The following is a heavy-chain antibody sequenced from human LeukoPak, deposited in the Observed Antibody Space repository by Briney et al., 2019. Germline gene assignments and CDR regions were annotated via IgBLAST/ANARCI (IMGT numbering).Heavy chain of an antibody. V-gene: IGHV3-30-3*01. CDR3: ARDPRYSGYDRGVDY. J-gene: IGHJ4*02. CDR1: GFTFSSYA. Sequence: GGSLRLSCAASGFTFSSYAMHWVRQAPGKGLEWVAVISYDGSNKYYADSVKGRFTISRDNAKNSLYLQMNSLRAEDTAVYYCARDPRYSGYDRGVDYWGQGTLVTVSS. CDR2: ISYDGSNK. D-gene: IGHD5-12*01.